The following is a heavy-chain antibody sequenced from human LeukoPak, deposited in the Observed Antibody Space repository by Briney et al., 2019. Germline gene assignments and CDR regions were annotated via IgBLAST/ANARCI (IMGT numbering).Heavy chain of an antibody. Sequence: PGGSLRLSCAASGFTFSSYTMNWVRQPPGKGLEWVSNIGTSSTTIYYADSVKGRFTISRDNAKNSLYLQMNSLRADDTAVYYCAKDAVGATAYYFDYWGQGTLVTVSS. D-gene: IGHD1-26*01. CDR3: AKDAVGATAYYFDY. V-gene: IGHV3-48*01. CDR1: GFTFSSYT. CDR2: IGTSSTTI. J-gene: IGHJ4*02.